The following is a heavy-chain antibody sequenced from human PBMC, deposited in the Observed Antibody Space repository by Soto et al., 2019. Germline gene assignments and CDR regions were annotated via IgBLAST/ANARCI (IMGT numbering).Heavy chain of an antibody. CDR2: INHSGST. CDR1: GGSFSGYY. J-gene: IGHJ4*02. CDR3: ARGGVMTTVDYGY. D-gene: IGHD4-17*01. Sequence: PSETLSLTCAVYGGSFSGYYWSWIRQPPGKGLEWIGEINHSGSTNYNPSLKSRVTISVDTSKNQFSLKLSSVTAADTAVYYCARGGVMTTVDYGYWGQGTLVTVSS. V-gene: IGHV4-34*01.